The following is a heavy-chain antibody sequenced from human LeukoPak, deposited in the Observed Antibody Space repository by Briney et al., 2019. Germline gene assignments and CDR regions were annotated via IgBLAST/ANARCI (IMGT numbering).Heavy chain of an antibody. CDR3: AGYSSGWYGY. Sequence: GGSLRLSCAASGFTFSSYEMNWVRQAPGKGLEWVSVIYSGGSTYYADSVKGRFTISRDNSKNTLYLQMNSLRAEDTAVYYCAGYSSGWYGYWGQGTLVTVSS. V-gene: IGHV3-53*01. CDR2: IYSGGST. CDR1: GFTFSSYE. J-gene: IGHJ4*02. D-gene: IGHD6-19*01.